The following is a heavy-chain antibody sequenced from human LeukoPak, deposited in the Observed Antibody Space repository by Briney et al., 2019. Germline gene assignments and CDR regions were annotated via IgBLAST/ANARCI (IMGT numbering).Heavy chain of an antibody. J-gene: IGHJ5*02. D-gene: IGHD2-2*02. CDR1: GYTFTGYY. CDR3: ARRFCFGRPGTSCYNNWFDP. V-gene: IGHV1-2*02. Sequence: ASVKVSCKASGYTFTGYYMHWVRQAPGQGLEWMGWINPNSGGTNYAQKFQGRVTMTRDTSISTAYMELSRLRSDDTAVYYCARRFCFGRPGTSCYNNWFDPWGQGTLVTVSS. CDR2: INPNSGGT.